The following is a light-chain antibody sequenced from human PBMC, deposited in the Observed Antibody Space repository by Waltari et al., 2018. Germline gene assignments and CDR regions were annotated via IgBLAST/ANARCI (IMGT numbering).Light chain of an antibody. CDR3: SSDAVSNNFYD. V-gene: IGLV2-8*01. CDR2: EVS. J-gene: IGLJ1*01. Sequence: QSALTQPPSASGSPGQSVTIFCTGPGSGGSVSRYQQHPGKAPKLMIYEVSKRPSGVPDRFSGSKSGNTASLTVSGLQAEDEGDYYCSSDAVSNNFYDFGSGTKVTVL. CDR1: GSGGS.